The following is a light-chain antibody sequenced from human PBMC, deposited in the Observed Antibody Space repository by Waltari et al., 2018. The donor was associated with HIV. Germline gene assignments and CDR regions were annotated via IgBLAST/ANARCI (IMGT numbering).Light chain of an antibody. Sequence: DIVMTQSPASLAVSLGGRAAINCKSGHTILDSSYNKNYLSWYQHRPGQPPNFLIYWASSRATGIPARFSGSGSGTDFTLTISGLQAEDVALYYCQQYSNAPYTFGQGTKVEI. CDR2: WAS. J-gene: IGKJ2*01. CDR3: QQYSNAPYT. V-gene: IGKV4-1*01. CDR1: HTILDSSYNKNY.